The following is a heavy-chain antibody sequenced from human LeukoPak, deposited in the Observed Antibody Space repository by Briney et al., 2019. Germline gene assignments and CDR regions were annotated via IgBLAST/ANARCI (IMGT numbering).Heavy chain of an antibody. V-gene: IGHV3-30-3*01. D-gene: IGHD2-15*01. CDR2: ISYDGNNE. J-gene: IGHJ3*01. CDR1: GFTFSSYA. Sequence: GGSLRLSCAASGFTFSSYAMHWVRQAPGKGLEWVAIISYDGNNEYYAASVEGRFTISRDISNNTLYLHMDSLRTEDSAIYYCARDVRILDGFDLWGQGTVVTVSS. CDR3: ARDVRILDGFDL.